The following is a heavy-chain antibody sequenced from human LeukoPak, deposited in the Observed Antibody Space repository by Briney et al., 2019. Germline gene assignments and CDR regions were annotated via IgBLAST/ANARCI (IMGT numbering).Heavy chain of an antibody. V-gene: IGHV3-43*01. J-gene: IGHJ4*02. CDR2: ISWDGGST. CDR3: AKGATHAFRANPDY. D-gene: IGHD1-26*01. Sequence: PGGSLRLSCAASGFTFDDYTMHWVRQAPEKGLEWVSLISWDGGSTYYADSVKGRFTISRDNSKNSLYLQMNSLRTEDTALYYCAKGATHAFRANPDYWGQGTLVTVSS. CDR1: GFTFDDYT.